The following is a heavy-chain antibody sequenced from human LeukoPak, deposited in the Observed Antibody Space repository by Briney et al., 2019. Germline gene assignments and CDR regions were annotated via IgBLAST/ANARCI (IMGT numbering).Heavy chain of an antibody. J-gene: IGHJ4*02. CDR2: ISVDNGYT. V-gene: IGHV1-18*01. Sequence: VASVTVSCKASGYTFGTSGITWVRQASGQGLEWMGWISVDNGYTKYSQKFQGRVTMTADTSTRTVYMELRSLRSDDTAVFYCARGTMTDNPHYFDYWGQGTLVIVSS. D-gene: IGHD1-1*01. CDR1: GYTFGTSG. CDR3: ARGTMTDNPHYFDY.